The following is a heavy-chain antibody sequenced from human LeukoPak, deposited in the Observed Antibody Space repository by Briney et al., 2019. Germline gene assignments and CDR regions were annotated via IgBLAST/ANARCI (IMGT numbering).Heavy chain of an antibody. CDR1: GFIFSSYW. CDR3: VRDLGGRSGH. Sequence: GGSLRLSCAASGFIFSSYWMHWVRQAPGKGLVWVSHINNDGSSTNYADSVEGRFTISRDNAKNTLYLQMNSLTAEDTAVYYCVRDLGGRSGHWGQGTLVTVSS. J-gene: IGHJ4*02. D-gene: IGHD1-26*01. CDR2: INNDGSST. V-gene: IGHV3-74*01.